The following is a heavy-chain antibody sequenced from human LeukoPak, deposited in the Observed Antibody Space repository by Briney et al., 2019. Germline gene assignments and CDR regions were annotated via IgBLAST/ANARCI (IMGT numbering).Heavy chain of an antibody. CDR3: ARGGPYSGSYYDGDY. Sequence: PSETLSLTCTVSGGSISSSSYYWGWIRQPPGKGLEWIGSVYYSGSTYYNPSLKSRVTISVDTSKNQFSLKLSSVTAADTAVYYCARGGPYSGSYYDGDYWDQGTLVTVSS. J-gene: IGHJ4*02. V-gene: IGHV4-39*07. CDR2: VYYSGST. CDR1: GGSISSSSYY. D-gene: IGHD1-26*01.